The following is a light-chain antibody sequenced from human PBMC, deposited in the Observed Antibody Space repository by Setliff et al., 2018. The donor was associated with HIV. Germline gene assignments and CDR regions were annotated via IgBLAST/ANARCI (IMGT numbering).Light chain of an antibody. V-gene: IGLV2-14*03. CDR3: CSYTSSLTYV. J-gene: IGLJ1*01. Sequence: QSALAQPASVSGSPGQSITISCSGSSSDVGSYNFVSWYQQHPVKAPQVIIYDVSRRPSGVSSRFSGSKSGHTASLTISGLQAEDQADYYCCSYTSSLTYVFGTGTKVTVL. CDR1: SSDVGSYNF. CDR2: DVS.